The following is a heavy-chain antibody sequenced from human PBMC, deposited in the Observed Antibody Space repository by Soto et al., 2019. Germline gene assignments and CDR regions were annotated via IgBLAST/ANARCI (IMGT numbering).Heavy chain of an antibody. J-gene: IGHJ4*02. CDR2: IRGSGGST. Sequence: GGSLRLSCAASGFTFSSHAMNWVRQAPGKGLEWVSAIRGSGGSTYYADSVKGRFTISRDNSKNTLFLQMNSLRADDTAVYYCVKVYSDFWSGRPYYFDYWGRGTLVTVSS. CDR1: GFTFSSHA. D-gene: IGHD3-3*01. CDR3: VKVYSDFWSGRPYYFDY. V-gene: IGHV3-23*01.